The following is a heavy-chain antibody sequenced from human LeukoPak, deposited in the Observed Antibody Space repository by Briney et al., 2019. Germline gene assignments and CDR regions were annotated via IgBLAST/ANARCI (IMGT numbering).Heavy chain of an antibody. J-gene: IGHJ4*02. CDR1: GCTFSCYA. Sequence: SVTDSFKCSGCTFSCYAFSWVRQAPGQGVEWMGRIIPILRITHYAQKFQGRHTINADNSTTTAYLELSSLSSDDTAVYYCARDPSGRYVPYFDHWGRGTLVTVFS. D-gene: IGHD3-16*01. CDR3: ARDPSGRYVPYFDH. CDR2: IIPILRIT. V-gene: IGHV1-69*04.